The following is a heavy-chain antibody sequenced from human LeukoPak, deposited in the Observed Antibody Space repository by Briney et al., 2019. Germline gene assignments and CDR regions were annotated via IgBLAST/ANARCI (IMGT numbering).Heavy chain of an antibody. CDR1: GFTIENHV. CDR2: QSGSGHNT. CDR3: ATDWTLRGVPTFFDP. Sequence: GGSLRLSCEASGFTIENHVMTWVRQAPGKGPEWVASQSGSGHNTYYSESVRGRFAISRDNSKNTVFLQMNSLRVEDTAIYYCATDWTLRGVPTFFDPWGQGPVVSVSS. V-gene: IGHV3-23*01. J-gene: IGHJ5*02. D-gene: IGHD2/OR15-2a*01.